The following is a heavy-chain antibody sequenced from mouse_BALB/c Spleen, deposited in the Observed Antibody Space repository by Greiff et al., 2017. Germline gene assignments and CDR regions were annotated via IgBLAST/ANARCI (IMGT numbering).Heavy chain of an antibody. Sequence: EVKLMESGGGLVKPGGSLKLSCAASGFAFSSYDMSWVRQTPEKRLEWVAYISSGGGSTYYPDTVKGRFTISRDNAKNTLYLQMSSLKSEDTAMYYCANLYYYGSSYPFAYWGQGTLVTVSA. CDR1: GFAFSSYD. J-gene: IGHJ3*01. CDR3: ANLYYYGSSYPFAY. CDR2: ISSGGGST. V-gene: IGHV5-12-1*01. D-gene: IGHD1-1*01.